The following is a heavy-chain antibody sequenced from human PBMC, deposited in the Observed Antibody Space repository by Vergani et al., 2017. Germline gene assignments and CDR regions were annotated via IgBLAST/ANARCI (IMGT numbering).Heavy chain of an antibody. D-gene: IGHD7-27*01. CDR3: ARVGTEPYDAFDI. J-gene: IGHJ3*02. CDR1: GFTFSSYS. V-gene: IGHV3-48*04. CDR2: ISSSSSTI. Sequence: VQLVESGGTLVKPGGSLRLSCAASGFTFSSYSMNWVRQAPGKGLEWVSYISSSSSTIYYADSVKGRFTISRDNAKTSLYLQMNSLRAEDTAVYYCARVGTEPYDAFDIWGQGTMVTVSS.